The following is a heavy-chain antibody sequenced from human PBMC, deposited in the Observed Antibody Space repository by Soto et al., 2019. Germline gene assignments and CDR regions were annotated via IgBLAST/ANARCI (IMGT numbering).Heavy chain of an antibody. CDR3: ARDRSNSPDYFDY. CDR2: IYYSGRT. V-gene: IGHV4-30-4*01. CDR1: GGSISSDDYY. Sequence: SETLSLTCTVSGGSISSDDYYWSWIRQPPGKGLEWIGYIYYSGRTSYNPSLSGRLTISKDTSKNQFSLRLNSVTAADTAVYYCARDRSNSPDYFDYWGQGTLVTVSS. D-gene: IGHD6-6*01. J-gene: IGHJ4*02.